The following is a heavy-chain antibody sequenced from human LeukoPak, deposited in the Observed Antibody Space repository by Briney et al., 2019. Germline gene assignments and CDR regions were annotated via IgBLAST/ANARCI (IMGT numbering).Heavy chain of an antibody. CDR1: GYTFTSYG. Sequence: ASVKVSCKASGYTFTSYGISWVRQAPGQGLEWMGWIRAYNGNTNYAQKLQGRVTITADKSTSTAYMELSSLRSDDTAVYYCARDEGDLSWLLLPDYWGQGTLVTVSS. CDR2: IRAYNGNT. CDR3: ARDEGDLSWLLLPDY. V-gene: IGHV1-18*01. J-gene: IGHJ4*02. D-gene: IGHD3-22*01.